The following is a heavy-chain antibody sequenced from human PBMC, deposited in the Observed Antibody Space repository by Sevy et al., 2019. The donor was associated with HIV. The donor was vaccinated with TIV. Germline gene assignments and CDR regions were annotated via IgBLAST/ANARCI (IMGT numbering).Heavy chain of an antibody. CDR1: GFTFSSYA. J-gene: IGHJ4*02. CDR2: ISGSGGST. CDR3: AKSHSSSRDEPAIDSSGFDY. D-gene: IGHD3-22*01. V-gene: IGHV3-23*01. Sequence: GGSLRLSCAASGFTFSSYAMSWVRQAPGKGLEWVSAISGSGGSTYYADSVKGRFTISRDNSKNTLYLQMNSLRAEDTAVDYCAKSHSSSRDEPAIDSSGFDYWGQGTLVTVSS.